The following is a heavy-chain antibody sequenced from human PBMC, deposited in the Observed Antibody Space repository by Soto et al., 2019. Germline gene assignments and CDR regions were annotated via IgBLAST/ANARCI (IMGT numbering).Heavy chain of an antibody. CDR2: IYPGDSDT. Sequence: PGESLKISCKGSGYSFTSYWIGWVRQMPGKGLEWVGIIYPGDSDTRYSPSFQGQVTISADKSISTAYLQWSSLKASDTAMYYCASDTKNYYDSSGYYYAKAFDIWGQGTMVTVSS. D-gene: IGHD3-22*01. V-gene: IGHV5-51*01. CDR1: GYSFTSYW. J-gene: IGHJ3*02. CDR3: ASDTKNYYDSSGYYYAKAFDI.